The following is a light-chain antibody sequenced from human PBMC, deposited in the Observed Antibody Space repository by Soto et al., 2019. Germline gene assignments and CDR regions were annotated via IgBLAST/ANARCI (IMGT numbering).Light chain of an antibody. CDR3: CSFTSSRSWV. J-gene: IGLJ3*02. V-gene: IGLV2-23*01. CDR1: STDVGGYNL. Sequence: QSVLTQPASVSGSPGQSITFPCTGTSTDVGGYNLVSWYQHHPGKGPKLFIYEATQRPSGVSVRFSGSKSGNTASLTISGLQAEDEADYYCCSFTSSRSWVFGGGTTRTVL. CDR2: EAT.